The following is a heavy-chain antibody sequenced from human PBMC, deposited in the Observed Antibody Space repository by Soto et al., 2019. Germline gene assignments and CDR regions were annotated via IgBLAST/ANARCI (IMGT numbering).Heavy chain of an antibody. Sequence: RASVKVSCKASGGTFSSYAISWVRQTPGQGLEWMGGIIPIFGTANYAQKFQGRVTITADESTSTAYMELSSLRSEDTAVYYCARDSGGSRYKYFDYWGQGTLVTVSS. D-gene: IGHD2-15*01. CDR3: ARDSGGSRYKYFDY. CDR2: IIPIFGTA. V-gene: IGHV1-69*13. CDR1: GGTFSSYA. J-gene: IGHJ4*02.